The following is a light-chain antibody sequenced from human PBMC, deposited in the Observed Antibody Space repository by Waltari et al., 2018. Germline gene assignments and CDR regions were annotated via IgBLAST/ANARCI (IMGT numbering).Light chain of an antibody. J-gene: IGKJ3*01. V-gene: IGKV4-1*01. CDR3: QQYYSPPPLFP. Sequence: DIVMTQSLDALAVSLGERATINCKSSQSVLYGSNNNNYLAWHHQKPAQPPKLLIFWASAPESGVPDPFSGSGSGTDFEPAFSCLQAADVAVYYCQQYYSPPPLFPFDPGPTVDIK. CDR1: QSVLYGSNNNNY. CDR2: WAS.